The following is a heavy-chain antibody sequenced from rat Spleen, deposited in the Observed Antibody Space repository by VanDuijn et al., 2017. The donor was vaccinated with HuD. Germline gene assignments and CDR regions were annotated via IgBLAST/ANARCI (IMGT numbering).Heavy chain of an antibody. CDR1: GFTFSDYN. D-gene: IGHD1-9*01. CDR3: VRHGYTRYYFDY. Sequence: EVQLVESGEGLVQPGRSLRLSCAASGFTFSDYNMAWVRQAPRKGLEWVATISTGGGNTYYRDSVKGRFTISRDNAKNTLFLQMDSLRSEDTATYYCVRHGYTRYYFDYWGQGVMVTVSS. V-gene: IGHV5-25*01. J-gene: IGHJ2*01. CDR2: ISTGGGNT.